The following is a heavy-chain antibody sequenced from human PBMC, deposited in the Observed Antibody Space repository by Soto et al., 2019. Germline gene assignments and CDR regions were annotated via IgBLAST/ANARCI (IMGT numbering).Heavy chain of an antibody. CDR3: ARPIELLWFGELLYSGGFDY. CDR2: IYYSGST. CDR1: GGSISSSSYY. D-gene: IGHD3-10*01. V-gene: IGHV4-39*01. J-gene: IGHJ4*02. Sequence: SETLSLTCTVSGGSISSSSYYWGWIRQPPGKGLEWIGSIYYSGSTYYNPSLKSRVTISVDTSKNQFSLKLSSVTAADTAVYYCARPIELLWFGELLYSGGFDYWGQGTLVTVS.